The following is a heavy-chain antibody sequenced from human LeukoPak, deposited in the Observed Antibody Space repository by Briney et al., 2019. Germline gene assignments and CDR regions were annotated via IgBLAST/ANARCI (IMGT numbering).Heavy chain of an antibody. CDR1: GASSSDPYY. Sequence: PSETLSLTCAVSGASSSDPYYWSWIRQPPERGLHWIGTIYVNGDTFYNPSLKSRVTISEDTSKNQLSLTLTSVTAADTAIYYCARGYNWNDGAFDPWGQGALVTVSS. CDR3: ARGYNWNDGAFDP. V-gene: IGHV4-38-2*01. D-gene: IGHD1-20*01. J-gene: IGHJ5*02. CDR2: IYVNGDT.